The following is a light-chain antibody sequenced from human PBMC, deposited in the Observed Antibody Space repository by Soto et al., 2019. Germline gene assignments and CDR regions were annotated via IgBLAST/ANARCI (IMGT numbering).Light chain of an antibody. J-gene: IGLJ2*01. V-gene: IGLV1-40*01. CDR1: SSSVGAGYD. CDR2: GNT. Sequence: QSVLTQPPSVSGAPGQRVTISCTGSSSSVGAGYDVHWYQHLPGTAPKLLIFGNTNRPSGVPDRFSGSKSGTSVSLAITGFQAEDEGDYYCQSYDNILSAVVFGGGTKLTVL. CDR3: QSYDNILSAVV.